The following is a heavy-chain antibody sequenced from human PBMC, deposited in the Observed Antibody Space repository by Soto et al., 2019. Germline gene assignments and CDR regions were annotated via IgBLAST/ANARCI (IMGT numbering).Heavy chain of an antibody. CDR3: ARDSGSHAYYYYGMDV. J-gene: IGHJ6*02. D-gene: IGHD3-10*01. CDR1: GDSISSDYYH. V-gene: IGHV4-30-4*02. CDR2: IHHSGSI. Sequence: SETLSLTCTVSGDSISSDYYHWTWIRQSPGKGLEWIGYIHHSGSILYNPSLKSRVTISVDTSKNQFSLHLSSVTAADTAVYYCARDSGSHAYYYYGMDVWGQGTTVTVSS.